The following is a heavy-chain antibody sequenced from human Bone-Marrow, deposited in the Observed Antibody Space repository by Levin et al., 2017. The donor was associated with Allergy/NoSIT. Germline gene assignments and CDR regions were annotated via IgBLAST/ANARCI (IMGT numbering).Heavy chain of an antibody. D-gene: IGHD3/OR15-3a*01. CDR2: IYDDGSRI. CDR3: ARGERTGYYVDL. Sequence: GESLKISCVASGFTLSYHWVHWVRQAPGKGLVWLSRIYDDGSRINYADSVKGRFTISRDNAKNTVFLQVASLGAEDTAVYYCARGERTGYYVDLWGQGTLVTVSS. V-gene: IGHV3-74*01. CDR1: GFTLSYHW. J-gene: IGHJ5*02.